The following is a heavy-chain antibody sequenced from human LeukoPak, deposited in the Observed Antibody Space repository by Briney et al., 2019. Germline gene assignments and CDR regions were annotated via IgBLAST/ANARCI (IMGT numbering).Heavy chain of an antibody. CDR2: ISAYNGNT. CDR1: GYTFTSYG. J-gene: IGHJ4*02. Sequence: ASVKVSCRASGYTFTSYGISWVRQAPGQGLEWMGWISAYNGNTNYAQKLQGRVTMTTDTSTSTAYMELRSLRSDDTAVYYCAMYSSSWRLFDYWGQGTLVTVSS. V-gene: IGHV1-18*01. CDR3: AMYSSSWRLFDY. D-gene: IGHD6-13*01.